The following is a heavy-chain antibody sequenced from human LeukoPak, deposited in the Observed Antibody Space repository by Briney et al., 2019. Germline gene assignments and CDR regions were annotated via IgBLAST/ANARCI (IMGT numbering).Heavy chain of an antibody. V-gene: IGHV3-48*04. CDR3: ARDLLYSSGLD. Sequence: PGGSLRLSCAASGFTFSSYSMNWVRQAPGKGLEWVSYISSSSSTIYYADSVKGRFTISRDNAKNSLYLQMNSLRAEDTAVYYCARDLLYSSGLDWGQGTLVTVSS. CDR1: GFTFSSYS. D-gene: IGHD3-22*01. J-gene: IGHJ4*02. CDR2: ISSSSSTI.